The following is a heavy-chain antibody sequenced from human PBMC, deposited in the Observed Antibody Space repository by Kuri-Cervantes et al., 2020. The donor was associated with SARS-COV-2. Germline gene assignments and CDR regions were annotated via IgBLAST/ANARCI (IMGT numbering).Heavy chain of an antibody. V-gene: IGHV4-30-2*01. D-gene: IGHD7-27*01. Sequence: LILSCAVSGGSISSGNFYWSWIRQPPGKGLEWIGYISQSGNTYYNPSLKSRVTISVDRSKNQFSLKVSSVSAADTAVYYCARVSGDSRFSYYMDVWGTGTTVTVSS. CDR1: GGSISSGNFY. CDR2: ISQSGNT. J-gene: IGHJ6*03. CDR3: ARVSGDSRFSYYMDV.